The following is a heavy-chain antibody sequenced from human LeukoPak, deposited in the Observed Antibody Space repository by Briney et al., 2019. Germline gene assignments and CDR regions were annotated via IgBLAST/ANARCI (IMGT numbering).Heavy chain of an antibody. Sequence: GGSLRLSCAASGFTFSSYSMNWVRQAPGKGLEWVSYISSSSSTIYYAHSAKGRFTISRDNAKNSLYLQMNSLRAEDTAVYYCAREEHYRRYFALWGRGTLVTVSS. J-gene: IGHJ2*01. CDR1: GFTFSSYS. V-gene: IGHV3-48*01. CDR3: AREEHYRRYFAL. CDR2: ISSSSSTI. D-gene: IGHD3-16*02.